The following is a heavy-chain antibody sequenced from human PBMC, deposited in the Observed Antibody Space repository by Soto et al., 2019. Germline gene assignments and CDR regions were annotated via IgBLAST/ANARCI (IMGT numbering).Heavy chain of an antibody. CDR3: TTHRGMYLWLPYFDS. CDR2: ISSHGSDT. D-gene: IGHD3-10*01. CDR1: GLSFSEYG. J-gene: IGHJ4*02. V-gene: IGHV3-30*03. Sequence: QVQLVESGGGVVQSGGSLRLSCAASGLSFSEYGLHWVRQAPGKGPEWVAVISSHGSDTYYADFVKGRFIISRDNFRNTLFLQIYRLRVDDTAVYYCTTHRGMYLWLPYFDSWGQGTQVTVSS.